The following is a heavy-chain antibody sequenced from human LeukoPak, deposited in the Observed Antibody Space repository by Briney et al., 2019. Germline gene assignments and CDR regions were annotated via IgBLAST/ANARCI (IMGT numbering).Heavy chain of an antibody. CDR1: GYSFTNYW. CDR2: IYPGDSNI. CDR3: ARRSSYCGSDYHPFGY. Sequence: GESLKISCKGSGYSFTNYWIGWVRQMPGKGLEWMGIIYPGDSNIRYSPSFQGQVTISVDKSISTAYLQWSSLKASDSAMYYCARRSSYCGSDYHPFGYWGRGTLVTVSS. J-gene: IGHJ4*02. D-gene: IGHD2-21*02. V-gene: IGHV5-51*01.